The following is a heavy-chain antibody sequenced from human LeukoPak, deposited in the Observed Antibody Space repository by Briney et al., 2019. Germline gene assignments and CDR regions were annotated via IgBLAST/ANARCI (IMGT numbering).Heavy chain of an antibody. Sequence: PGGSLRLSCAASGFTFSSYWMHWVRQAPGKGLVWVSGISGGGVTTYYADSVKGRFTISRDNSKNTLYLQMNSLRADDTAIYYCARNQQLGGHSYYYYGMDVWGQGTTVTVSS. J-gene: IGHJ6*02. D-gene: IGHD3-16*01. CDR2: ISGGGVTT. V-gene: IGHV3-23*01. CDR1: GFTFSSYW. CDR3: ARNQQLGGHSYYYYGMDV.